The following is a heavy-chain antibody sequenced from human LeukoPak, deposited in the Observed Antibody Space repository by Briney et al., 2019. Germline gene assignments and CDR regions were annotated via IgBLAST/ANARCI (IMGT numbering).Heavy chain of an antibody. CDR3: ARRDDSGYDWY. J-gene: IGHJ4*02. CDR1: GGSFSGYY. Sequence: SETLSLTCAVYGGSFSGYYWSWIRQPPGKGLEWIGEINHSGSTNYNPSLKSRVTISVDTSKNQFSLKLSSVTAADTAVYYCARRDDSGYDWYWGQGTLVTVSS. D-gene: IGHD5-12*01. V-gene: IGHV4-34*01. CDR2: INHSGST.